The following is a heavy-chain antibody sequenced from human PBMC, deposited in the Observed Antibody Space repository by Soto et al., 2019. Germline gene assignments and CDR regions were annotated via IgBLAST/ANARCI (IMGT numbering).Heavy chain of an antibody. Sequence: EVQLVESGGGLVQPGGSLRLSCAASGFTVSSNYMSWVRQAPGKGLEWVSVIYSGGSTYYADSVKGRFTISRDNSKNTLYLQMNSLRAEDTAVYYCARGGLQRRYYYYYMDVWGKGTTVTVSS. CDR2: IYSGGST. V-gene: IGHV3-66*01. CDR1: GFTVSSNY. D-gene: IGHD1-1*01. J-gene: IGHJ6*03. CDR3: ARGGLQRRYYYYYMDV.